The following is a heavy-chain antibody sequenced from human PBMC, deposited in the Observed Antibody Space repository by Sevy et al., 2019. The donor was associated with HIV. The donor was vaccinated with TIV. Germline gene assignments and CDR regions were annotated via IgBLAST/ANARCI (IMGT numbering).Heavy chain of an antibody. D-gene: IGHD3-10*01. CDR2: IYHSGST. J-gene: IGHJ4*02. CDR1: GYSISSGYY. Sequence: SETLSLTCAVSGYSISSGYYWGWIRQPPGKGLEWIGSIYHSGSTYYNPSLKSRVTISVDTSKNQFSLKLSSVTAADTAAYYCARAYGSGSYHYFDYWGQGTLVTVSS. V-gene: IGHV4-38-2*01. CDR3: ARAYGSGSYHYFDY.